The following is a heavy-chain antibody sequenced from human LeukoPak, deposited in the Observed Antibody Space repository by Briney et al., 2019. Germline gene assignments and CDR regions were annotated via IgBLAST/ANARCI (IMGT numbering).Heavy chain of an antibody. V-gene: IGHV3-74*01. J-gene: IGHJ6*02. CDR1: GFTFSSSW. CDR3: VRDRFYAMDV. Sequence: GGSLRLSCAASGFTFSSSWMHWVRQAPGKGLVWVSRINHDGSTTNYVDSVKGRFTISRDNAKNTLYLQMNSLRAEDTAVFYCVRDRFYAMDVWGQGNTVTVSS. CDR2: INHDGSTT.